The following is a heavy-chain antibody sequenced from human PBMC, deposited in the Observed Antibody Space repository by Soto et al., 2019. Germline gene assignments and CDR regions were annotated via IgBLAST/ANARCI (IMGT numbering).Heavy chain of an antibody. CDR3: AKDSKSGSYGYYYGMDV. CDR1: GFTFSSYA. D-gene: IGHD1-26*01. J-gene: IGHJ6*02. CDR2: ISGSGGST. V-gene: IGHV3-23*01. Sequence: GGSLRLSCAASGFTFSSYAMSWVRQAPGKGLEWVSAISGSGGSTYYADSVKGRFTISRDNSKNTLYLQMNSLRAEDTAVYYCAKDSKSGSYGYYYGMDVWGQGTTVTVSS.